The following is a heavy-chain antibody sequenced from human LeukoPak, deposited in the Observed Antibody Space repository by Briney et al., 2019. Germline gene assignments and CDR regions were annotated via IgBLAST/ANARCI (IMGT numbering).Heavy chain of an antibody. CDR2: KYARGSS. D-gene: IGHD2-15*01. CDR3: ARGRYCSADICTGGDSFDI. V-gene: IGHV4-4*07. J-gene: IGHJ3*02. CDR1: GGSISNYY. Sequence: SETLSLTCTVSGGSISNYYWSWIRQPAGKGLEWVGRKYARGSSNYNPPVQSRVTMSVDTSKNQFSLKLRSVTAADTAVYYCARGRYCSADICTGGDSFDIWGQGTMVSVS.